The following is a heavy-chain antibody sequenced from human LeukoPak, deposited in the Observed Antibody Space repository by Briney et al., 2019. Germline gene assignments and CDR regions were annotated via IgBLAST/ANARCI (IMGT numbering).Heavy chain of an antibody. Sequence: GGSLRLSCTVSGFTVSSNSMSWVRQAPGKGLEWVSFIYTTGNTHNSDSVRGRFTISRDSSKNTLYLQMNSLRAEDTAVYYCARRAGDYSHPYDYWGQGTLVTVSS. CDR3: ARRAGDYSHPYDY. J-gene: IGHJ4*02. V-gene: IGHV3-53*01. CDR1: GFTVSSNS. D-gene: IGHD3-22*01. CDR2: IYTTGNT.